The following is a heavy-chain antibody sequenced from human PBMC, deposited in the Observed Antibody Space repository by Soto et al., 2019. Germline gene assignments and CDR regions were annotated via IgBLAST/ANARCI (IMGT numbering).Heavy chain of an antibody. CDR2: ISAYNGNT. CDR3: ARVGRATVTGNWLDP. Sequence: QVQLVQSGAEVKEPGASVKVSCKASGYTFTSYGISWVRQASGQGLEWMAWISAYNGNTNYAQKFQGRVAMTTDTSTSTAYMELRSLRSDDTAVYYCARVGRATVTGNWLDPWGQGTLVTVSS. V-gene: IGHV1-18*01. J-gene: IGHJ5*02. CDR1: GYTFTSYG. D-gene: IGHD4-4*01.